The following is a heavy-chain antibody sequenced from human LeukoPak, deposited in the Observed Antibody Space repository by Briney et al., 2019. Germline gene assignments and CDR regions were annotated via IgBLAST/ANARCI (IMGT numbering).Heavy chain of an antibody. Sequence: QPGGSLRLSCAASGFTFSSYAMSWVRQAPGKGLEWVSAISGSGARTYYADSVKGRFTISRDNSKNTLDLQMNSLRAEDTAIYYCAKELDYYDSSGYDYWGQGTLVTVSS. CDR3: AKELDYYDSSGYDY. D-gene: IGHD3-22*01. CDR2: ISGSGART. CDR1: GFTFSSYA. V-gene: IGHV3-23*01. J-gene: IGHJ4*02.